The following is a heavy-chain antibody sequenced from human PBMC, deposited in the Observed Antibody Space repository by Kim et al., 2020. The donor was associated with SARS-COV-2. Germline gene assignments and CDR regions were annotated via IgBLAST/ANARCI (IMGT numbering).Heavy chain of an antibody. V-gene: IGHV4-59*11. Sequence: SETLSLSCTVSAGSISSHYWSWIRQPPGKGLEWIGDIYYSGSTKYNPSLKSRVTISLDTSKNQLSLKLSSVTAADTAVYYCARDGGRVVIPYGMDVWGQGTTVTVSS. J-gene: IGHJ6*02. CDR1: AGSISSHY. CDR3: ARDGGRVVIPYGMDV. D-gene: IGHD2-21*01. CDR2: IYYSGST.